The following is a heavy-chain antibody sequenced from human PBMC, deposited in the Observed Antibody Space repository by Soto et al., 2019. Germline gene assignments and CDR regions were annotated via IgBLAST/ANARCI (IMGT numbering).Heavy chain of an antibody. Sequence: PGGSLRLSCAASGFTFRDSAMTWVRQTPGKGLEYVSSITVNGDGTYYADSVKGRFTISRDNSKNTLYLQMNSLRAEDTAVYYCAKRSFDIWGQGTMVTVSS. CDR1: GFTFRDSA. J-gene: IGHJ3*02. CDR2: ITVNGDGT. V-gene: IGHV3-23*01. CDR3: AKRSFDI.